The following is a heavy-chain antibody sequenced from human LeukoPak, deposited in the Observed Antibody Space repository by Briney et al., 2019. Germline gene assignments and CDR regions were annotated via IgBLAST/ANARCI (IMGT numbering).Heavy chain of an antibody. V-gene: IGHV3-23*01. D-gene: IGHD3-22*01. CDR3: AKDHSAYYYDSSGPYYFDY. Sequence: GGSLTLSCAASGFTFSSYAMSWVRQAPGKGLEWVSAISDSGGSTYYADSVKGRFTISRDNSKNTLYLQMNSLRAEDTAVYYCAKDHSAYYYDSSGPYYFDYWGQGTLVTVSS. CDR2: ISDSGGST. J-gene: IGHJ4*02. CDR1: GFTFSSYA.